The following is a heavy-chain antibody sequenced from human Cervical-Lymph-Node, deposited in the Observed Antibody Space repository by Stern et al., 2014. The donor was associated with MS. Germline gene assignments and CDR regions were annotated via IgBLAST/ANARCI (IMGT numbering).Heavy chain of an antibody. V-gene: IGHV1-69*09. CDR2: IIPNAGIA. CDR3: ARTRPGYGSDWSDAFDV. CDR1: GGTFSNS. J-gene: IGHJ3*01. D-gene: IGHD6-13*01. Sequence: QVQLVQSGAEVKKPGSSVKVSCKASGGTFSNSISWGRQAPGQGLEWVGRIIPNAGIANYAQKLQGRATITADKSTSTAYMELSSLRSDDTAVYYCARTRPGYGSDWSDAFDVWGQGTLVTVSS.